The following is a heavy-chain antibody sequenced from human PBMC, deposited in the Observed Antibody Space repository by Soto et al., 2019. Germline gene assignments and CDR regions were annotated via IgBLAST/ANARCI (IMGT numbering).Heavy chain of an antibody. CDR2: ISSGSKTI. D-gene: IGHD3-9*01. J-gene: IGHJ4*02. CDR1: GFTFSSYS. V-gene: IGHV3-48*02. Sequence: EVQLVESGGGLVQWGGSLRLSCAASGFTFSSYSVNWVRQAPGKGLEWVSYISSGSKTIYYADSVKGRFTVSRDNAKSSQYLQMNSLRDEDTAVYYCARDDILGARSFDYWGQGTLVTVSS. CDR3: ARDDILGARSFDY.